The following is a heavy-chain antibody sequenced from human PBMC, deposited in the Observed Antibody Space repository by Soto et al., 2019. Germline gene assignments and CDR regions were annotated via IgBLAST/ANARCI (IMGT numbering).Heavy chain of an antibody. J-gene: IGHJ4*02. CDR1: GASITSSY. Sequence: PSETLSLTCKVSGASITSSYWIWIRQPPGKGLEGIAYISHTGTTNYNPSLKSRVTISLDTSKSQFSLNLTSLTTADTAVYFCARGGNRYSPTSSGVGGFDYWGQGTLVTVSS. CDR2: ISHTGTT. CDR3: ARGGNRYSPTSSGVGGFDY. V-gene: IGHV4-59*01. D-gene: IGHD5-12*01.